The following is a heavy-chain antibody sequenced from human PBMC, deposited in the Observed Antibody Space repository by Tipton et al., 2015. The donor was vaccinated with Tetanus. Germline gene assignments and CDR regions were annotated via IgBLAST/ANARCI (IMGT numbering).Heavy chain of an antibody. Sequence: SPRLSCAASGFIFSSYGIHWVRQAPGKGLEWVAGSWYDGTDQYYAYSVTGRFTPSRDNSKNTLYLQMDSIRAEETALYYCAREADCSGGRGFSVDFSTWGQGTQFPFSS. CDR2: SWYDGTDQ. J-gene: IGHJ4*02. V-gene: IGHV3-33*01. CDR1: GFIFSSYG. CDR3: AREADCSGGRGFSVDFST. D-gene: IGHD2-15*01.